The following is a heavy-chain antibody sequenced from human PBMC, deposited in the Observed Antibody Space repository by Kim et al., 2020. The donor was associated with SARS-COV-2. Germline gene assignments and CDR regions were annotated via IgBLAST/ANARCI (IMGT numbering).Heavy chain of an antibody. V-gene: IGHV4-59*01. Sequence: SETLSLTCTVSGGSISTNYWSWIRQPPGKGLEWIGYSYYSGSTNYNPSLRSRVTISVDTSKNQLSLKLSSVTAADTAVYYCARDESGSSWYGGWFDAWG. CDR3: ARDESGSSWYGGWFDA. J-gene: IGHJ5*01. CDR1: GGSISTNY. D-gene: IGHD6-13*01. CDR2: SYYSGST.